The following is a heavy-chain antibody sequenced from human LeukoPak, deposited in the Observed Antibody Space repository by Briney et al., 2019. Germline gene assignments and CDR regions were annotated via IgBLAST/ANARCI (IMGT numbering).Heavy chain of an antibody. Sequence: MSSETLSLTCTVSGGSISSSSYYWGWIRQPPGKGLEWIGSIYYSGSTYYNPSLKSRVTISVDTSKNQFSLKLKSMTPEDTAVYYCARDQSWTTGFDVWGQGTIVTVSS. D-gene: IGHD2-8*02. J-gene: IGHJ3*01. V-gene: IGHV4-39*07. CDR3: ARDQSWTTGFDV. CDR2: IYYSGST. CDR1: GGSISSSSYY.